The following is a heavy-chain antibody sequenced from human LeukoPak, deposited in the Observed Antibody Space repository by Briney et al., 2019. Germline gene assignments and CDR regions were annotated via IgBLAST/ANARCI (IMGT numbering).Heavy chain of an antibody. D-gene: IGHD6-19*01. CDR2: IVPILGIA. J-gene: IGHJ4*02. CDR1: GGTFSSYA. V-gene: IGHV1-69*04. Sequence: SVKVSCKASGGTFSSYAISWVRQAPGQGLEWMGRIVPILGIANYAQKFQGRVTITADKSTSTAYMELSSLRSEDTAVYYCARGSVAGIFDYWGQGTLVTVSS. CDR3: ARGSVAGIFDY.